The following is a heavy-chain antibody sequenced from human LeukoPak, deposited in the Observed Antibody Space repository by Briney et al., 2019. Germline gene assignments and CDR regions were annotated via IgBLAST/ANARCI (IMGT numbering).Heavy chain of an antibody. CDR3: AELGITMIGGV. CDR1: GFTFSSYS. Sequence: GGSLRLPCAASGFTFSSYSMNWVRQAPGKGLEWVSFISSSSTYIYYADSLKGRFTISRDNAKNSLYLQMNSLRAEDTAVYYCAELGITMIGGVWGKGTTVTISS. J-gene: IGHJ6*04. V-gene: IGHV3-21*06. D-gene: IGHD3-10*02. CDR2: ISSSSTYI.